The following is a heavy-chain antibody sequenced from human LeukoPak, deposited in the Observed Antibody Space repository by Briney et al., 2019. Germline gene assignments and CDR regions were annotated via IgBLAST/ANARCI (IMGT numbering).Heavy chain of an antibody. V-gene: IGHV3-30*03. Sequence: GGSLRLSCAASGFTFSSYGMHWVRQAPGKGLEWVAVISYDGSNKYYADSVKGRFTISRDNSKNTLYLQMNSLRAEDTAVYYCARAPTVLVGYCSTSSCQADYWGQGTLVTVSS. CDR2: ISYDGSNK. D-gene: IGHD2-2*01. CDR3: ARAPTVLVGYCSTSSCQADY. CDR1: GFTFSSYG. J-gene: IGHJ4*02.